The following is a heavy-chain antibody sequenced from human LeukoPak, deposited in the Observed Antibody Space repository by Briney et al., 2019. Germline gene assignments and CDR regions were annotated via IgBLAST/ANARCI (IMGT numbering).Heavy chain of an antibody. CDR1: GFTFSTYE. CDR3: AIHPIKQQLVLIDY. CDR2: ISSSGSAT. D-gene: IGHD6-13*01. Sequence: PGGSLRLSCAASGFTFSTYEMSWVRQAPGKGLEWVSCISSSGSATLYADSVKGRFNISRDNAKISLYLQLNSLRAEDTAVYYCAIHPIKQQLVLIDYWGQGTLVTVSS. V-gene: IGHV3-48*03. J-gene: IGHJ4*02.